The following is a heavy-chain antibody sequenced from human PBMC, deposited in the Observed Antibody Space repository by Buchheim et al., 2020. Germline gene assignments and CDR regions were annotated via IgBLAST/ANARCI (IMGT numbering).Heavy chain of an antibody. Sequence: QVQLVESGGGVVQPGRSLRLSCAASGFTFSSYGMHWVRQAPGKGLEWVAVISYDGSNKYYADSVKGRFTISRDNSKNTLTLQMNSLRAEDTAVYYCAKVSDYYDSSGYYPNYFDYWGQGTL. CDR1: GFTFSSYG. V-gene: IGHV3-30*18. CDR3: AKVSDYYDSSGYYPNYFDY. J-gene: IGHJ4*02. CDR2: ISYDGSNK. D-gene: IGHD3-22*01.